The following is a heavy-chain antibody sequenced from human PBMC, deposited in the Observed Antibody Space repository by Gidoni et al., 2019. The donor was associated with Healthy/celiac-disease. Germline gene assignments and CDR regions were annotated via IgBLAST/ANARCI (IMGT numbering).Heavy chain of an antibody. Sequence: EVQLLESGGGVVQPGGSLRLSCAASGFTFSSYAMSWVRQAPGKGLEWVSAISGSGGSTYYADSVKGRFTISRDNSKNTLYLQMNSLRAEDTAVYYCAKMQRYFDWLLDYYFDYWGQGTLVTVSS. CDR2: ISGSGGST. J-gene: IGHJ4*02. V-gene: IGHV3-23*01. CDR3: AKMQRYFDWLLDYYFDY. CDR1: GFTFSSYA. D-gene: IGHD3-9*01.